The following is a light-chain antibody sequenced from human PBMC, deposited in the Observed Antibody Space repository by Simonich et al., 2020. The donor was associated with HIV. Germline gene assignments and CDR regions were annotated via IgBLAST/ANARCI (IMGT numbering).Light chain of an antibody. CDR2: KAS. CDR1: QSISNW. V-gene: IGKV1-5*03. J-gene: IGKJ4*01. CDR3: QQLNSYPRALT. Sequence: DIQMTQSPSTLSASVGDRVTITCRASQSISNWLAWYQQKPGKAPKVLIYKASSLESGVPSRFSGSGSGTEFTLTISSLQPDDFATYYCQQLNSYPRALTFGGGTKVEIK.